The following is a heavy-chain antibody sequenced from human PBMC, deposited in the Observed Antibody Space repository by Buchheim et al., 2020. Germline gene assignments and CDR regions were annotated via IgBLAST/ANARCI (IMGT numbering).Heavy chain of an antibody. Sequence: QVQLVESGGGAVQPGRSLRLSCAASGFTFSNHFMHWVRQAPGKGLEWVAVISDDGSNKYYADSVKGRVTISRDNAKNSLYLQMDSLRAEDTAIYYCARDVTAVLTFYYYGMDVWGQGT. CDR2: ISDDGSNK. V-gene: IGHV3-30-3*01. D-gene: IGHD4/OR15-4a*01. J-gene: IGHJ6*02. CDR1: GFTFSNHF. CDR3: ARDVTAVLTFYYYGMDV.